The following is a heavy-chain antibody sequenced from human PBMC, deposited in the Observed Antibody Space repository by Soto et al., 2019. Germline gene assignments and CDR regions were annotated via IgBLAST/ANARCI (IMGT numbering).Heavy chain of an antibody. CDR3: ARDDGWNYRYYDMEV. V-gene: IGHV1-69*13. CDR1: GYTFSSYS. Sequence: ASVKVSCTASGYTFSSYSITWVRQAPGQGLEWMGGIIPVFGSANYAQKFQGRVTITADESTRTAYMELNSLRSQDTAVYFCARDDGWNYRYYDMEVWGPGTTVTVSS. D-gene: IGHD1-7*01. CDR2: IIPVFGSA. J-gene: IGHJ6*02.